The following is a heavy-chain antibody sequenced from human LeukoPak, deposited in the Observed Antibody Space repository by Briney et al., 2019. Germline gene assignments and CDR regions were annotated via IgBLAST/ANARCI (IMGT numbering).Heavy chain of an antibody. CDR1: GGSISSYY. Sequence: SETLSLTCTVSGGSISSYYWSWIRQPPGKGLEWIAYLFYSGSTDYNPSLESRVTISVDTSKNQFSLKLRSVTAADTAVYYCAGLRTTPYYYYYGMDVWGQGTTVTVSS. D-gene: IGHD1-1*01. J-gene: IGHJ6*02. CDR2: LFYSGST. CDR3: AGLRTTPYYYYYGMDV. V-gene: IGHV4-59*01.